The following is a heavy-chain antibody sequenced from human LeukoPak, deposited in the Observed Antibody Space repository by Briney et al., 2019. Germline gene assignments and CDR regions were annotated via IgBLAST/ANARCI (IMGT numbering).Heavy chain of an antibody. J-gene: IGHJ4*02. CDR3: AKEAKVGAIDY. CDR1: GFTFSSYG. D-gene: IGHD1-26*01. V-gene: IGHV3-30*18. Sequence: GRSLRLSCAASGFTFSSYGMHWVRQAPGKGLEWVAVISYDGSNKYYADSVKGRFTIPRDNSKNTLYLQMNSLRAEDTAVYYCAKEAKVGAIDYWGQGTLVTVSS. CDR2: ISYDGSNK.